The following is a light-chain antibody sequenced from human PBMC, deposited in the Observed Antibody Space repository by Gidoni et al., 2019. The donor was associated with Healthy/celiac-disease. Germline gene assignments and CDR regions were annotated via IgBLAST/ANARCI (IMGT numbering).Light chain of an antibody. V-gene: IGKV1-33*01. J-gene: IGKJ3*01. Sequence: DIQMTRSPSSLSASVGDRVTITCQASQDISNYLNWYQQKPGKAPKLLIYDASNLETGVPSRFSGSGSGTDFTFTISSLQPEDIATYYCQQYDNLLLTFXPXTKVDIK. CDR3: QQYDNLLLT. CDR1: QDISNY. CDR2: DAS.